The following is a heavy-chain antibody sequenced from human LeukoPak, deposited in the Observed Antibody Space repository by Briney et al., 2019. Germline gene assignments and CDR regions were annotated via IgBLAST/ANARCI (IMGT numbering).Heavy chain of an antibody. J-gene: IGHJ6*02. D-gene: IGHD6-19*01. CDR1: GFTFSSYG. V-gene: IGHV3-33*01. CDR3: ARLVSSGWPTYYYYGMDV. Sequence: GGSLRLSCAASGFTFSSYGMHWVRQAPGKGLEWVAVIWYDGSNKYYADSVKGRFTISRDNSKNTLYLQMNSLRAEDTAVYYCARLVSSGWPTYYYYGMDVWGQGTTVTVSS. CDR2: IWYDGSNK.